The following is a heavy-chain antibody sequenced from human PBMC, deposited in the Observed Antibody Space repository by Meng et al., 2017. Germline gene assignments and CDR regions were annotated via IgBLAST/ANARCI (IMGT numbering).Heavy chain of an antibody. CDR3: AKDRPLGSYYPYCYYYGMDV. J-gene: IGHJ6*02. D-gene: IGHD1-26*01. Sequence: GESLKISCAASGFTFSSYAMSWVRQAPGKGLEWVSAISGSGGSTYYADSVKGRFTISRDNSKNTLYLQLNSLRAEDTAIYYCAKDRPLGSYYPYCYYYGMDVWGQGTTVTVSS. CDR2: ISGSGGST. V-gene: IGHV3-23*01. CDR1: GFTFSSYA.